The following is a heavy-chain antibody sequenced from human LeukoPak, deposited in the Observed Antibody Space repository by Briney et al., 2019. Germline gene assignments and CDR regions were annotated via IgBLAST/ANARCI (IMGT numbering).Heavy chain of an antibody. CDR2: FYYGGST. V-gene: IGHV4-59*01. Sequence: SETLSLTFTGFGGPLSSYYWSLIPPPPGEGPDWIGYFYYGGSTNYNPSLKSRVTLSLDTSKNQFSLKLSSVTAADTAVYYCASLQGVYTSSRSYYFDYWGQGTLVTVSS. CDR3: ASLQGVYTSSRSYYFDY. J-gene: IGHJ4*02. D-gene: IGHD5/OR15-5a*01. CDR1: GGPLSSYY.